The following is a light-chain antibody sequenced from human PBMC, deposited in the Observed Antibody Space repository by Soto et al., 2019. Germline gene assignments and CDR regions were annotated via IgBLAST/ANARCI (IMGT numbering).Light chain of an antibody. CDR2: DDY. CDR3: QVWDNPSEHVV. CDR1: NIGTKS. V-gene: IGLV3-21*02. Sequence: SYELTRPPSVSVAPGQTARITCGGNNIGTKSVHWYQQKPGQAPVLVVYDDYDRPSWIPERFSGSNSGNTATLTISTVEAGDEADYYCQVWDNPSEHVVFGGGTKLTVL. J-gene: IGLJ3*02.